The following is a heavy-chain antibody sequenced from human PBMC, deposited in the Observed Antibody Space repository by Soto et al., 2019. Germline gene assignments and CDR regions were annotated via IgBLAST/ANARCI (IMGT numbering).Heavy chain of an antibody. CDR1: GDRLTNYW. J-gene: IGHJ5*02. CDR2: IYPEDSET. CDR3: AHSRDGYTPERGFDP. V-gene: IGHV5-51*01. D-gene: IGHD5-12*01. Sequence: GESVEICRKGSGDRLTNYWVGWARQMPGKDLEWIGIIYPEDSETRYSPSFQGLVTISVDKSISTAYLQWNSLQASDTATYYCAHSRDGYTPERGFDPWGQGTLVTVSS.